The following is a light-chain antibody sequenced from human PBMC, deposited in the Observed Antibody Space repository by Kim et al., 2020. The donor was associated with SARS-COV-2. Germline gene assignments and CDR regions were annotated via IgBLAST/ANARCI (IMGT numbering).Light chain of an antibody. J-gene: IGLJ2*01. V-gene: IGLV3-19*01. CDR3: SSRDNTGNHVI. Sequence: ALGQTVRVTCHGDSLRNYYASWYQQKPGQAPILVIYHKNSRPSGIPDRFSGSSSGNTASLTISGAQAEDEADYFCSSRDNTGNHVIFGGGTQLTVL. CDR2: HKN. CDR1: SLRNYY.